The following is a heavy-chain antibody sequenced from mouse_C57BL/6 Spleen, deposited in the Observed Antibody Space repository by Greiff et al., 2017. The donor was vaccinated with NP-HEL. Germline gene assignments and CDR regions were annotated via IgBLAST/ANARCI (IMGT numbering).Heavy chain of an antibody. CDR2: ISYDGSN. J-gene: IGHJ4*01. D-gene: IGHD1-1*01. Sequence: EVKLMESGPGLVKPSQSLSLTCSVTGYSITSGYYWNWIRQFPGNKLEWMGYISYDGSNNYNPSLKNRISITRDTSKNQFFLKLNSVTTEDTATYYCARDNTTVVAPYAMDYWGQGTSVTVSS. V-gene: IGHV3-6*01. CDR3: ARDNTTVVAPYAMDY. CDR1: GYSITSGYY.